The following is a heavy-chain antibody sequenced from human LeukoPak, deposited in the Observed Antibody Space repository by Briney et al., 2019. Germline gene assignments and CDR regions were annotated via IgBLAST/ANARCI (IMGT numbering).Heavy chain of an antibody. Sequence: SETLSLTCTVSGGSVSGYYWSWIRRPPGRGLEWIGYIFYSGTTLYSPSLKSRVTMSVDTSENQFSLKLSSVTAADTAVYYCARASLTTVHRVFDYWGQGTLVTVSS. CDR2: IFYSGTT. D-gene: IGHD4-17*01. CDR1: GGSVSGYY. V-gene: IGHV4-59*08. J-gene: IGHJ4*02. CDR3: ARASLTTVHRVFDY.